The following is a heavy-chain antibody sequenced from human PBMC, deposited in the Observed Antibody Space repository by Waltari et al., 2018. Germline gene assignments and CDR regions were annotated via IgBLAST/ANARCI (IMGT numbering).Heavy chain of an antibody. V-gene: IGHV2-5*01. CDR1: GFSLSTSGVG. Sequence: ITLKESGPTLVKPTQTLTLTCTFSGFSLSTSGVGVGWIRQPPGKALEWLALIYWNDDKRYSPSLKSRLTITKDTSKNQVVLTMTNMDPVDTATYFCARSGAYCSDTNCYSYWGQGTLVTVSS. D-gene: IGHD2-2*01. J-gene: IGHJ4*02. CDR3: ARSGAYCSDTNCYSY. CDR2: IYWNDDK.